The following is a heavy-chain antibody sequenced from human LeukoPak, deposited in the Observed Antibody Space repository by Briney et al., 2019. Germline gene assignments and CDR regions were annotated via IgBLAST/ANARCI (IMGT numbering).Heavy chain of an antibody. V-gene: IGHV4-34*01. J-gene: IGHJ4*02. CDR3: ARKGIYRGSLDY. D-gene: IGHD3-16*02. CDR1: GGSFSGYY. CDR2: INHSGST. Sequence: SETLSLTCAVYGGSFSGYYWSWIRQPPGKGLEWIGEINHSGSTNYNPSLKSRVTIPVDTSKNQFSLKLSSVTAADTAVYYCARKGIYRGSLDYWGQGTLVTVSS.